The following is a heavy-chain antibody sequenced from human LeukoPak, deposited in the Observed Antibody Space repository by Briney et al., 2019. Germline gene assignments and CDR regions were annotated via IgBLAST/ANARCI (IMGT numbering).Heavy chain of an antibody. D-gene: IGHD5-18*01. CDR2: MRVDGSDI. Sequence: GGSLRLSCEASGFTFSNDFMTWVRQAPGKGLEWVANMRVDGSDIHYVDSVKGRFTISSDNARNALYLQMNTLRAEDTAVYYCAREDSDYDYWGQGTLVTVSS. CDR1: GFTFSNDF. V-gene: IGHV3-7*01. J-gene: IGHJ4*02. CDR3: AREDSDYDY.